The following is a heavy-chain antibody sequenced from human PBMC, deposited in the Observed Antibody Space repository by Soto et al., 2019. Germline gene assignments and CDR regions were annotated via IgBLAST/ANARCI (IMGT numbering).Heavy chain of an antibody. J-gene: IGHJ6*02. V-gene: IGHV4-61*01. CDR3: ARDRTLRGVHYYYGMDV. CDR2: IYYSGST. CDR1: GDSVSIGIYY. Sequence: PSDTLSLSCTVSGDSVSIGIYYWSWIRQPPGKGLEWIGYIYYSGSTNYNPSLKSRVTISVDTSKNQFSLKLSSVTAADTAVYYCARDRTLRGVHYYYGMDVWGQGTTVTVSS. D-gene: IGHD3-10*01.